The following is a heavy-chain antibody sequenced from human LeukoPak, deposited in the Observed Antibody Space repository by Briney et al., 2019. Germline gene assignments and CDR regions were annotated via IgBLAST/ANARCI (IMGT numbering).Heavy chain of an antibody. CDR1: GYTFTSYG. D-gene: IGHD2/OR15-2a*01. J-gene: IGHJ4*02. V-gene: IGHV1-2*02. Sequence: ASVKVSCKASGYTFTSYGITWVRQAPGQGLEWMGWINPNSGGTNYAQKFQGRVTMTRDTSISTAYMELSRLRSDDTAVYYCARESILSSFDYWGQGTLVTVSS. CDR3: ARESILSSFDY. CDR2: INPNSGGT.